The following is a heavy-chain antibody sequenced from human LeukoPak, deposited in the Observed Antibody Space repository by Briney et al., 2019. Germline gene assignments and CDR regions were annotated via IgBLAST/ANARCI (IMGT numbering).Heavy chain of an antibody. V-gene: IGHV1-2*02. J-gene: IGHJ4*02. Sequence: EASVKVSCKASGYTFSGYYMHWVRQAPGQGLEWMGWINPKSGGTNYAQKFQGRVTMTRDTSITTAYMELSSLRSDDTAVYYCARDVGEYCSSTNCYASHYWGQGTLVTVSS. CDR3: ARDVGEYCSSTNCYASHY. CDR1: GYTFSGYY. D-gene: IGHD2-2*01. CDR2: INPKSGGT.